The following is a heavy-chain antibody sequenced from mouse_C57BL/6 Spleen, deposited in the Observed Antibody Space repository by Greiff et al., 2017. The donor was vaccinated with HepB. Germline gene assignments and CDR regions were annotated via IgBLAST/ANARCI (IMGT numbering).Heavy chain of an antibody. V-gene: IGHV3-1*01. CDR1: GYSITSGYD. CDR3: ARGYGSSPFDY. J-gene: IGHJ2*01. Sequence: EVHLVESGPGMVKPSQSLSLTCTVTGYSITSGYDWHWIRHFPGNKLEWMGYISYSGSTNYNPSLKSRISITHDTSKNHFFLKLNSVTTEDTATYYCARGYGSSPFDYWGQGTTLTVSS. D-gene: IGHD1-1*01. CDR2: ISYSGST.